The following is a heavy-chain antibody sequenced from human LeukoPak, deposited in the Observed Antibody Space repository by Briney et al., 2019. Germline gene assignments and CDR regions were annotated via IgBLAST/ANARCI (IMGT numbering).Heavy chain of an antibody. V-gene: IGHV3-48*01. CDR1: GFTFSSYS. J-gene: IGHJ6*02. CDR3: ARGMIGYYYYGMDV. CDR2: ISSSSSTI. Sequence: PGGSLRLSCAASGFTFSSYSMNCVRQAPGKGLEWVSYISSSSSTIYYADSVKGRFTISRDNAKNSLYLQMNSLRAEDTAVYYCARGMIGYYYYGMDVWGQGTTVTVSS. D-gene: IGHD3-16*01.